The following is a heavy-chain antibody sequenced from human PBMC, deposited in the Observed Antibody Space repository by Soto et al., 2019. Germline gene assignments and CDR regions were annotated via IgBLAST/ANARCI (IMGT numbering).Heavy chain of an antibody. CDR3: ARGEDCSGGSCYSQLMYNWFDP. CDR1: GGTFSSYP. J-gene: IGHJ5*02. CDR2: IIPIFGTA. V-gene: IGHV1-69*13. D-gene: IGHD2-15*01. Sequence: GASVQVSCKASGGTFSSYPISWVRQAPGQGLEWMGGIIPIFGTANYAQKFQGRVTITADEATSTAYMELSSLRSEGTAVYYCARGEDCSGGSCYSQLMYNWFDPWGQGTLVTVSS.